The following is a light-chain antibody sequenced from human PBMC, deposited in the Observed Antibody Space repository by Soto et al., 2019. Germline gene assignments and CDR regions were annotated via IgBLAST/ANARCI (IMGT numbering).Light chain of an antibody. Sequence: QSVLTQPPSASETPGQTVSISCSGSNSNIASNTVNWYQHLPGTAPKLLIYSNNQRPSGVPDRFSGSKSGTSASLAISGLQSEDEADYYCAAWDDRLSGWVFGGGTKLTVL. CDR1: NSNIASNT. V-gene: IGLV1-44*01. J-gene: IGLJ3*02. CDR2: SNN. CDR3: AAWDDRLSGWV.